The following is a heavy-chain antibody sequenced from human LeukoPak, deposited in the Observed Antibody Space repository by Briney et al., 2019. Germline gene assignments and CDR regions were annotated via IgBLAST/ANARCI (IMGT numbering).Heavy chain of an antibody. Sequence: ESGPTLVNPTQTLTLTCTFSGFSLSTSGMCVSWIRQPPGKALEWLARIDWDDDKYYSTSLKTRLTISKDTSKNQVVLTLTNMDPVDTATYYCARTSSGGFLYYFDYWGQGTLVTVSS. D-gene: IGHD6-19*01. CDR1: GFSLSTSGMC. V-gene: IGHV2-70*11. CDR3: ARTSSGGFLYYFDY. CDR2: IDWDDDK. J-gene: IGHJ4*01.